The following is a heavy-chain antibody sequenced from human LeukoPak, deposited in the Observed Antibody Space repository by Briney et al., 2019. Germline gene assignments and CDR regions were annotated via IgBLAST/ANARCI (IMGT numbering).Heavy chain of an antibody. V-gene: IGHV4-39*07. D-gene: IGHD3-22*01. Sequence: SETLSLTCTVSGGSISSSSYYWGWIRQPPGKGLEWIGSIYYSGSTYYNPSLKSRVTISVDTSKNQFSLKLSSVTAADTAVYYCARGATMIVVVKEFDYWGQGTLVTVSS. CDR3: ARGATMIVVVKEFDY. J-gene: IGHJ4*02. CDR2: IYYSGST. CDR1: GGSISSSSYY.